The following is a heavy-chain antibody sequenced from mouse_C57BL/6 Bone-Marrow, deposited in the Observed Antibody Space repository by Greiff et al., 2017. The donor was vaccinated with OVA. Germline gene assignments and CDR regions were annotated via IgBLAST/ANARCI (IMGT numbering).Heavy chain of an antibody. CDR1: GYTFTSSW. J-gene: IGHJ4*01. Sequence: VQLQQSGAELATPGASVKLSCKASGYTFTSSWMHWVKQRPGQGLEWIGLINPSHGYTKYNQKFKDKATLPADKSSSTANMQLSSLTYEDSAVYSCAKSGGYYAMDNWGQGTPVPVSA. V-gene: IGHV1-7*01. CDR3: AKSGGYYAMDN. CDR2: INPSHGYT.